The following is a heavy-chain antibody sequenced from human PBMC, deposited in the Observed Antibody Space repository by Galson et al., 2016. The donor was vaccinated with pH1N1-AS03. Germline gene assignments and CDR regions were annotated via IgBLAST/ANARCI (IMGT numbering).Heavy chain of an antibody. CDR1: GGTFNTYA. D-gene: IGHD2-15*01. J-gene: IGHJ3*02. CDR2: IIPMLNIP. V-gene: IGHV1-69*04. CDR3: AKGYSATPSGTFDI. Sequence: SVKVSCKASGGTFNTYAISWVRQAPGQGLEWMGRIIPMLNIPDYAQKFQVRVTITADKSTNTAYMELTSLRSDDTALYYCAKGYSATPSGTFDIWGQGTMVTVSS.